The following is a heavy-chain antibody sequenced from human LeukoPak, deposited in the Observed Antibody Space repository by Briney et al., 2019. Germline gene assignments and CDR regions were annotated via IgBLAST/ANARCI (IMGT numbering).Heavy chain of an antibody. Sequence: GGSLRLSCAASGFTVSSNYMSWVRQAPGKGLEWVSVIYSGGSTYYADSVKGRFTISRDNSKNTLYLQMNSLRAEDTAVYYCARSHSSSTSCPFDYWRQGTLVTVSS. CDR2: IYSGGST. J-gene: IGHJ4*02. CDR1: GFTVSSNY. V-gene: IGHV3-66*02. D-gene: IGHD2-2*01. CDR3: ARSHSSSTSCPFDY.